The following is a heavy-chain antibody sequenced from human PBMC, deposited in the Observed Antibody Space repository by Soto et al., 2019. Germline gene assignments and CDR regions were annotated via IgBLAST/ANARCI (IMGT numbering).Heavy chain of an antibody. D-gene: IGHD3-10*01. V-gene: IGHV1-18*01. Sequence: ASVKVSCKASGYTFTSYGISWVRQAPGQGLEWMGWISAYNGNTNYAQKLQGRVTMTTDTSTSTAYMELRSLRSDDTAVYYCAREPPVWFGELFSEIDPWGQGTLVTVSS. J-gene: IGHJ5*02. CDR2: ISAYNGNT. CDR1: GYTFTSYG. CDR3: AREPPVWFGELFSEIDP.